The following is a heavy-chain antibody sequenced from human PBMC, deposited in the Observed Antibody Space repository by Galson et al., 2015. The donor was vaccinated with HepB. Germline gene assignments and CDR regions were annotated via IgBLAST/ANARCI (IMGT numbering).Heavy chain of an antibody. CDR3: ASPGAPAKLSGAFDI. D-gene: IGHD3-16*02. CDR1: GFTFSDHY. Sequence: SLRLSCAASGFTFSDHYMDWVRQAPGKGLEWVGRSRNKANSYTTDYAASVKGRFNISRDDSKNSLYLQMNSLKTEDTAVYYCASPGAPAKLSGAFDIWGQGTMVTVSS. V-gene: IGHV3-72*01. J-gene: IGHJ3*02. CDR2: SRNKANSYTT.